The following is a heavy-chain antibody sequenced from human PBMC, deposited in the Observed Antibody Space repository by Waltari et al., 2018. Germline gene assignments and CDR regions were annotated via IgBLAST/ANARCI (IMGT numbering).Heavy chain of an antibody. J-gene: IGHJ6*02. CDR1: GGSISSGSYY. V-gene: IGHV4-61*09. CDR3: ARERNYDFWSGWPSDYYYYGMDV. Sequence: QVQLQESGPGLVKPSQTLSLTCTVSGGSISSGSYYWSWIRHPAGKGLEWIGYIYTSGSTNYNPSLKSRVTISVDTSKNQFSLKLSSVTAADTAVYYCARERNYDFWSGWPSDYYYYGMDVWGQGTTVTVSS. D-gene: IGHD3-3*01. CDR2: IYTSGST.